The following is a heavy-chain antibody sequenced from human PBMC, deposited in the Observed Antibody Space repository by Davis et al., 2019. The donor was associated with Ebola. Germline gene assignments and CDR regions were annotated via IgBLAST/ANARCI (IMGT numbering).Heavy chain of an antibody. V-gene: IGHV4-61*01. CDR3: ARGSAYSRFDY. CDR1: GGSVSSGSYY. CDR2: IYYSGST. Sequence: MPSETLSLTCTVSGGSVSSGSYYWSWIRQPPGKGLEWIGYIYYSGSTNYNPSLKSRVTISVDTSKNQFSLKLTSVTAADTAVYYCARGSAYSRFDYWGQGTLVTVSS. J-gene: IGHJ4*02. D-gene: IGHD3-3*01.